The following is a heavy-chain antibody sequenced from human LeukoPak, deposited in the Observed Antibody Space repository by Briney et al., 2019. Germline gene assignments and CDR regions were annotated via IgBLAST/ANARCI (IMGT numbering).Heavy chain of an antibody. CDR3: GRLLRSEYYYDSSGYDSYWYFDL. V-gene: IGHV4-59*08. CDR2: IYYSGGT. CDR1: GGSISSYY. Sequence: SETLSLTCTVSGGSISSYYWSWIRQPPGKGLEWIGYIYYSGGTNYNPSLKSRVTISVDTSKNQFSLKLSSVTAADTAVYYCGRLLRSEYYYDSSGYDSYWYFDLWGRGTLVTVSS. D-gene: IGHD3-22*01. J-gene: IGHJ2*01.